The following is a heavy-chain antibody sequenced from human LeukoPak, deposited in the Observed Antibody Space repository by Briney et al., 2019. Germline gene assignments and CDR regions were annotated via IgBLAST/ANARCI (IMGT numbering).Heavy chain of an antibody. V-gene: IGHV1-69*05. CDR2: IIPIFGTA. Sequence: ASVKVSCKASGGTFISYAISWVRQAPGQGLEWMGRIIPIFGTANYAQKFQGRVTITTDESTSTAYMELSSLRSEDTAVYYCARSSAVAGTANFDYWGQGTLVTVSS. CDR1: GGTFISYA. D-gene: IGHD6-19*01. J-gene: IGHJ4*02. CDR3: ARSSAVAGTANFDY.